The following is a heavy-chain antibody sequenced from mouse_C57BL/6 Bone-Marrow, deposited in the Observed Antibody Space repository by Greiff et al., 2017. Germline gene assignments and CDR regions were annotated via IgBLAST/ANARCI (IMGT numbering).Heavy chain of an antibody. V-gene: IGHV1-63*01. J-gene: IGHJ2*01. D-gene: IGHD1-1*01. CDR1: GYTFTNYW. CDR2: IYPGGGYT. CDR3: ARRDTRYYFDY. Sequence: QVHVKQSGAELVRPGTSVKMSCKASGYTFTNYWIGWAKQRPGHGLEWIGDIYPGGGYTNYNEKFKGKATLTADKSSSTAYMQFSSLTSEDSAIYYCARRDTRYYFDYWGQGTTLTVSS.